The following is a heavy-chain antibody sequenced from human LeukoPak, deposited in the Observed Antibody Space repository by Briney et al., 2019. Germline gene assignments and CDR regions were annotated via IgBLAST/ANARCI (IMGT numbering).Heavy chain of an antibody. Sequence: GGSLRLSCAASGFTFSRYNMHWVRQAPGKGLEWVAFIRYDGTNKYHADSVEGRFIISRDNSKSTLYLQMNSLRVEDTALYYCAKDPNTIAAVLTPFFDSWGQGTLVTVSS. V-gene: IGHV3-30*02. CDR1: GFTFSRYN. CDR3: AKDPNTIAAVLTPFFDS. CDR2: IRYDGTNK. D-gene: IGHD6-13*01. J-gene: IGHJ4*02.